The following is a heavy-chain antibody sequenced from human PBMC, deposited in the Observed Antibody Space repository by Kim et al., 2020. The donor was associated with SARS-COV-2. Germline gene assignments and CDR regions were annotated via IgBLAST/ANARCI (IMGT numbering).Heavy chain of an antibody. J-gene: IGHJ4*02. CDR2: ISDDGSST. Sequence: GGSLRLSCAASGFTFNNHWMNWVRQAPGKGLVWVSRISDDGSSTNYADPVTGRFTISRDNAKNTLYLQMNSLRAEDTAVYYCVRRATSSRGSGYWGQGTLVTVSS. CDR3: VRRATSSRGSGY. D-gene: IGHD3-16*01. CDR1: GFTFNNHW. V-gene: IGHV3-74*01.